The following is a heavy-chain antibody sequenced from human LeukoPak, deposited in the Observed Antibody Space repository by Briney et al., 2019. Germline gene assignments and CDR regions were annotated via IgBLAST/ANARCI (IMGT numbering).Heavy chain of an antibody. CDR3: ARLTVTTGGDY. J-gene: IGHJ4*02. D-gene: IGHD4-17*01. Sequence: PSETLSLTCAVYGGSFSGYYWSWIRQPPGKGLEWIGEINHSGSTNYNPSLKSRVTISVDTSKNQFSLKLSSVTAADTAVYYCARLTVTTGGDYWGQGTLVTVSS. V-gene: IGHV4-34*01. CDR1: GGSFSGYY. CDR2: INHSGST.